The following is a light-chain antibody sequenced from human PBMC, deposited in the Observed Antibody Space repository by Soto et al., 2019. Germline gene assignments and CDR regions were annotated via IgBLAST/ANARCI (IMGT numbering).Light chain of an antibody. CDR2: SND. CDR3: ETGEHTMKGYG. Sequence: QSVLTQPPSASGTPGQRVTISCSGSSSNIGSNSVNWYQQLPGTAPKLLIYSNDRRPSGVPDRFSGSQSGTSASLAISGLRSEDEANFFCETGEHTMKGYGFGTGTKATVL. CDR1: SSNIGSNS. V-gene: IGLV1-44*01. J-gene: IGLJ1*01.